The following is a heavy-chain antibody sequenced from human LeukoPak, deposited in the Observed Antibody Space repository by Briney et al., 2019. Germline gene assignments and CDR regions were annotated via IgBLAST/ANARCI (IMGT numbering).Heavy chain of an antibody. D-gene: IGHD7-27*01. CDR1: GGSVSSSY. CDR3: ARGSGRYYYYGVDV. J-gene: IGHJ6*02. Sequence: SETLSLTCTVSGGSVSSSYWSWIRQPPGKGLEWIGHIYYSGTTSGNTNYNPSLKSRVTISIDTAKNQFSLQVRSVTAADMAVYYCARGSGRYYYYGVDVWGQGTTVAVSS. CDR2: IYYSGTTSGNT. V-gene: IGHV4-59*02.